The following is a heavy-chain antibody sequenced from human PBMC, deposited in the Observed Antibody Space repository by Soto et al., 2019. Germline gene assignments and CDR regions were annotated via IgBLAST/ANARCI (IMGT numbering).Heavy chain of an antibody. V-gene: IGHV4-34*01. CDR3: ARHPRFRFVVVTARAFDI. D-gene: IGHD2-21*02. Sequence: SETLSLTCTVSGGSISSYYWSWIRQPPGKGLEWIGEINHSGSTNYNPSLKSRVTISVDTSKNQFSLKLSSVTAADTAVYYCARHPRFRFVVVTARAFDIWGQGTMVTVSS. J-gene: IGHJ3*02. CDR2: INHSGST. CDR1: GGSISSYY.